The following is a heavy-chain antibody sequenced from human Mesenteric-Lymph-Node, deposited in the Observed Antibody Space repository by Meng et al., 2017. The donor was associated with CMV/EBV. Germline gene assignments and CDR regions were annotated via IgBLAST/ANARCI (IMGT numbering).Heavy chain of an antibody. CDR1: GGSISSYY. J-gene: IGHJ3*02. CDR3: ARDLSRDGYSGAFDI. D-gene: IGHD5-24*01. Sequence: SETLSLTCTVSGGSISSYYWSWIRQPPGKGLEWIGYIYYSGSTKYNPSLKSRVTISVDTSKNQFSLKLSSVTAADTAVYYCARDLSRDGYSGAFDIWGQGTMVTVSS. V-gene: IGHV4-59*12. CDR2: IYYSGST.